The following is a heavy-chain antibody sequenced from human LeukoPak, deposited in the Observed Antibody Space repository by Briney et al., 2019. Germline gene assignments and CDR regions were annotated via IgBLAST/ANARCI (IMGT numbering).Heavy chain of an antibody. J-gene: IGHJ6*03. CDR2: IYTSGST. D-gene: IGHD5-12*01. V-gene: IGHV4-61*02. CDR3: ARALSGYDLNYYYMDV. CDR1: GGSISSGSYY. Sequence: SQTLSLTCTVSGGSISSGSYYWSWIRQPAGKGLEWIGRIYTSGSTNYNPSLKSRVTMSVDTSKNQFSLKLSSVTAADTAVYYCARALSGYDLNYYYMDVWGKGTTVTVSS.